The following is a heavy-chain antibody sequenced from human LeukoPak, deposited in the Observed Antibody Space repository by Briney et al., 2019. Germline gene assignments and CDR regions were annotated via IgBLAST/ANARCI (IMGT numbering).Heavy chain of an antibody. Sequence: MASETLSLTCTVSGGSISSSSYYCGWIRQPPGKGLEWIGSIYYSGSTYYNPSLKSRVTISVDTSKNQFSLKLSSVTAADTAVYYCARTGPGTKQQNFDYWGQGTLVTVSS. V-gene: IGHV4-39*01. CDR1: GGSISSSSYY. CDR2: IYYSGST. J-gene: IGHJ4*02. CDR3: ARTGPGTKQQNFDY. D-gene: IGHD1-14*01.